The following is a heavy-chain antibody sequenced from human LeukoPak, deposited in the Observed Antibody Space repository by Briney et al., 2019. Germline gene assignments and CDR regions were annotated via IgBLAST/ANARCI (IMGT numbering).Heavy chain of an antibody. Sequence: QSGGSLRLSCAASGFTFSSYAMSWVRQAPGKGLVWVSDISGSGGSTYSADSVKGRFTISRDNSKNTLYLQMNSLRAEDTAVYYCAKRGYYYDSSGYYYFDYWGQGTLVTVSS. CDR2: ISGSGGST. J-gene: IGHJ4*02. CDR1: GFTFSSYA. CDR3: AKRGYYYDSSGYYYFDY. D-gene: IGHD3-22*01. V-gene: IGHV3-23*01.